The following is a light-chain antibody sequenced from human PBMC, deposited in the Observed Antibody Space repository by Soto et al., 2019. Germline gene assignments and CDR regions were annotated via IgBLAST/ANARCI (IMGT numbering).Light chain of an antibody. CDR1: ALPKQY. V-gene: IGLV3-25*02. Sequence: SYELTQPPSVSVSPGQTARITCSGDALPKQYAYWYQQKPGQAPVVVIFKDNERPSGIPERFSGSSSGTTFTLTISGAQADGEPDYYCQSADSSGTYYVFGSGTKVTVL. CDR2: KDN. J-gene: IGLJ1*01. CDR3: QSADSSGTYYV.